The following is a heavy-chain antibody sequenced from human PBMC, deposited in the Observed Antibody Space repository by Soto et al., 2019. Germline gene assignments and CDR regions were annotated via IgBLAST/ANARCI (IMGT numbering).Heavy chain of an antibody. D-gene: IGHD2-2*01. CDR1: GGTFISYT. CDR3: ARSNYCSSTSCSPAFDY. Sequence: EASVKVSCKASGGTFISYTISWVRQAPGQGLEWMGRIIPILGIANYAQKFQGRVTITADKSTSTAYMELSSLRSEDTAVYYCARSNYCSSTSCSPAFDYWGQGTLVTVSS. V-gene: IGHV1-69*02. J-gene: IGHJ4*02. CDR2: IIPILGIA.